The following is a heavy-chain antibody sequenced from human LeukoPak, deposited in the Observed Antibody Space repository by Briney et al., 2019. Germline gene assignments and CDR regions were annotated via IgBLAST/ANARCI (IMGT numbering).Heavy chain of an antibody. CDR2: IWYDGSNT. CDR1: GLTFNSYA. D-gene: IGHD3-3*01. V-gene: IGHV3-33*08. CDR3: ARGGPEWPLDY. Sequence: PGGSLRLSCAASGLTFNSYAIHWVRQAPGKGLECVAVIWYDGSNTYYADSVKGRFTISRDNSKNTLYLQMNSLRAEDTAVYYCARGGPEWPLDYWGQGTLVTVSS. J-gene: IGHJ4*02.